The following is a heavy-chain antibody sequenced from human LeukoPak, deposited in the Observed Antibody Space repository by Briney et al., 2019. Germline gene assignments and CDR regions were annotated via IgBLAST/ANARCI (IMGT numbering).Heavy chain of an antibody. CDR1: GFTFRNYW. CDR2: IKQDGSDR. CDR3: ARDIGGSYLAQGYYYYGMDV. J-gene: IGHJ6*02. D-gene: IGHD1-26*01. Sequence: PGGSLRLSCAASGFTFRNYWMSWVRQAPGTGLEWVANIKQDGSDRNYVTSVRGRFTISRDNAESSLFLQMNSLRAEDTAVYYCARDIGGSYLAQGYYYYGMDVWGQGTTVTVSS. V-gene: IGHV3-7*03.